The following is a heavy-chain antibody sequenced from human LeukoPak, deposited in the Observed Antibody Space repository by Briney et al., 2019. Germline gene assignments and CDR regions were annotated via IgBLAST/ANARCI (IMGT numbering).Heavy chain of an antibody. CDR1: GFTFSSYG. CDR3: AREGVQQLWHAFDY. Sequence: GRSLRLSCAASGFTFSSYGMHWVRQAPGKGLEWVALIWYDGSNKYYADSVKGRFTISRDNSKNTLYLQMNSLRAEDTAVYYCAREGVQQLWHAFDYWGQGTLVTVSS. CDR2: IWYDGSNK. J-gene: IGHJ4*02. D-gene: IGHD5-18*01. V-gene: IGHV3-33*01.